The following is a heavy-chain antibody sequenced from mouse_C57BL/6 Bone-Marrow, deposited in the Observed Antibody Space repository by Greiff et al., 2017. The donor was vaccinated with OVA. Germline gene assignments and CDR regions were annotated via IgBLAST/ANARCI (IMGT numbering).Heavy chain of an antibody. V-gene: IGHV1-81*01. CDR1: GYTFTSYG. CDR3: EWLLRYFGV. Sequence: VQLQQSGAELARPGASVKLSCKASGYTFTSYGISWVKQRTGQGLEWIGEIYPRSGNTYYNEKFKGKATLTADKSSSTAYMELRSLTSEDSAVYFCEWLLRYFGVWGTGTTVTVSS. CDR2: IYPRSGNT. J-gene: IGHJ1*03. D-gene: IGHD2-3*01.